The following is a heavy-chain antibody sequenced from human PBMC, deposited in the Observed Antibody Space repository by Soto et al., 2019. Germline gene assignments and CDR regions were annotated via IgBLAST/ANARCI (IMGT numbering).Heavy chain of an antibody. CDR3: ASQVFWGGSFDY. J-gene: IGHJ4*02. D-gene: IGHD3-16*01. Sequence: EVQLVESGGGLVKPGGALRLSGAASGFTFSSYSMNWVRQAPGQGLEWVSSIRSSSSYIYYADSVKGRFTIARDNAKNSLYLQMNSLRAEDTAVYYCASQVFWGGSFDYWGQGTLVTVSS. CDR1: GFTFSSYS. V-gene: IGHV3-21*01. CDR2: IRSSSSYI.